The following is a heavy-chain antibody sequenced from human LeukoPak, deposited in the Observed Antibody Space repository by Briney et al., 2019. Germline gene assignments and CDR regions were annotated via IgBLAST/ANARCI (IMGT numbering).Heavy chain of an antibody. V-gene: IGHV3-9*01. CDR3: AKAVGSGYVAYYFDY. D-gene: IGHD5-12*01. J-gene: IGHJ4*02. Sequence: GGSLRLSCAASGFTFDDYAMHWVRQAPGKGLEWVSGISWNSGSIGYADSVKGRFTISRDNAKNSLYLQMNSLRAEDTALYYCAKAVGSGYVAYYFDYWGQGTLVTVSS. CDR2: ISWNSGSI. CDR1: GFTFDDYA.